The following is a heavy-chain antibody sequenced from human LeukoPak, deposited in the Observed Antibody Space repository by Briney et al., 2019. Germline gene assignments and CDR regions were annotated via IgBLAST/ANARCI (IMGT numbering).Heavy chain of an antibody. D-gene: IGHD3-3*01. V-gene: IGHV3-33*01. J-gene: IGHJ4*02. CDR1: GFTFSSYG. Sequence: PGRSLRLSCAASGFTFSSYGMHWVRQAPGKGLEWVAVIWYDGSNKYYADSVKGRFTISRDNSKNTLYLQMNSLRAEDTAVYYCARGRDFWSGYYSDYWGQGTLVTVSS. CDR2: IWYDGSNK. CDR3: ARGRDFWSGYYSDY.